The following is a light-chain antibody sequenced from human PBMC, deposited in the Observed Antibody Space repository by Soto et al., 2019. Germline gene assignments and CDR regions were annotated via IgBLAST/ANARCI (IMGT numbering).Light chain of an antibody. CDR1: KLGNKF. J-gene: IGLJ2*01. Sequence: SYELTQPPSVSVSPGQTASITCSGAKLGNKFASWYQQKSGQSPVLVIYVDNKRPSGIPERFSGSNSGTTATLTISGTQAMYEADYYFQAWHSSTGVFGGGTKLTVL. CDR2: VDN. V-gene: IGLV3-1*01. CDR3: QAWHSSTGV.